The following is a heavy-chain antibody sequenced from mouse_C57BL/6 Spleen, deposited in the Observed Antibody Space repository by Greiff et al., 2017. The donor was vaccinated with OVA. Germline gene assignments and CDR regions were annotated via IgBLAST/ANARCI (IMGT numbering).Heavy chain of an antibody. Sequence: QVQLKESGPGLVAPSQSLSITCTVSGFSLTSYAISWVRQPPGKGLEWLGVIWTGGGTNYNSALKSRLSISKDNSKSQVFLKMNSLQTDDTARYYCAKVATTVVIEGAWFAYWGQGTLVTVSA. CDR2: IWTGGGT. V-gene: IGHV2-9-1*01. D-gene: IGHD1-1*01. CDR1: GFSLTSYA. CDR3: AKVATTVVIEGAWFAY. J-gene: IGHJ3*01.